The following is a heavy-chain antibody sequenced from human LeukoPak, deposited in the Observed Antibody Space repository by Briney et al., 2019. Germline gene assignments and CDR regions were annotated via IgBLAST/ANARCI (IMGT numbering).Heavy chain of an antibody. CDR3: AVYGGDWHFDY. J-gene: IGHJ4*02. CDR1: GGFDTYYF. CDR2: ITYKGSA. V-gene: IGHV4-34*01. D-gene: IGHD2-21*02. Sequence: TSETLSLTCAVYGGFDTYYFMVVRQPPGKGLEWVGEITYKGSANYNPSLKSRAALSINAPQRQISLKLTSLTAADTAIYYCAVYGGDWHFDYWGQGNSVIVSS.